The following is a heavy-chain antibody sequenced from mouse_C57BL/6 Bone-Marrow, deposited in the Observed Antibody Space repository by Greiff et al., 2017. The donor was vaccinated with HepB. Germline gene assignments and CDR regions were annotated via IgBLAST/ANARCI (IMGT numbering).Heavy chain of an antibody. V-gene: IGHV1-54*01. Sequence: QVQLKESGAELVRPGTSVKVSCKASGYAFTNYLIEWVKQRPGQGLEWIGGINPGSGGTNYNEKFKGKATLTADKSSSTAYMQLSSLTSEDSAVYFCAAVVARDYWYFDVWGTGTTVTVSS. D-gene: IGHD1-1*01. CDR1: GYAFTNYL. J-gene: IGHJ1*03. CDR2: INPGSGGT. CDR3: AAVVARDYWYFDV.